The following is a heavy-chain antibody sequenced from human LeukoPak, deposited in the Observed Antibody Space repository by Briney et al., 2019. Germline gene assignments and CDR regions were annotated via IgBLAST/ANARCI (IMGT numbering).Heavy chain of an antibody. CDR2: IIPIFGTA. D-gene: IGHD1-7*01. Sequence: SVKVSCKASGGTFSSYAVSWVRQAPGQGLEWMGGIIPIFGTANYAQKFQGRVTITTDESTSTAYMELSSLRSEDTAVYYCARDNWNYKDYYYYMDVWGKGTTVTVSS. J-gene: IGHJ6*03. V-gene: IGHV1-69*05. CDR3: ARDNWNYKDYYYYMDV. CDR1: GGTFSSYA.